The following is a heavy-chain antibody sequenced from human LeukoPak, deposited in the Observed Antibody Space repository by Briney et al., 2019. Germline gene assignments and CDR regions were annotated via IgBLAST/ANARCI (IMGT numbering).Heavy chain of an antibody. Sequence: PGGSLRLSCAASGFTFDDYTMHWVRQAPGKGLEWVSLISWDGGSTYYADSVKGRFTISRDNSKNTLYLQMNSLRAEDTAVYYCAKVIQSIFGVVIISNSDYYMDVWGKGTTVTVSS. J-gene: IGHJ6*03. CDR2: ISWDGGST. CDR1: GFTFDDYT. V-gene: IGHV3-43*01. CDR3: AKVIQSIFGVVIISNSDYYMDV. D-gene: IGHD3-3*01.